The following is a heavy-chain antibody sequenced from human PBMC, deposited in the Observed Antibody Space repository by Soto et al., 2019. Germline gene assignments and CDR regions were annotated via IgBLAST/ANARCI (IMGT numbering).Heavy chain of an antibody. J-gene: IGHJ6*02. CDR2: ISYDGSNK. D-gene: IGHD2-2*01. Sequence: GGSLRLSCAASGFTFSSYGMHWVRQAPGKGLEWVAVISYDGSNKYYADSVKGRFTISRDNSKNTLYLQMNSLRAEDTAVYYCAQCSSTSCYRDYYYYYGMDVWGQGTTVTVSS. CDR1: GFTFSSYG. CDR3: AQCSSTSCYRDYYYYYGMDV. V-gene: IGHV3-30*18.